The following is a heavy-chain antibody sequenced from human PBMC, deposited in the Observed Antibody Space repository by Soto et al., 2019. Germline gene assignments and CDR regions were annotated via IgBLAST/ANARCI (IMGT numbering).Heavy chain of an antibody. D-gene: IGHD5-12*01. Sequence: SETLSLTCTVSGGSVSSSSYFWGWIRQPPGKGLEWIGNIHYGGTTYYNASLKSRVTISVDTPKNQFSLKLNSVTAADSAVYSCARGLGYYFDSWG. CDR2: IHYGGTT. J-gene: IGHJ4*01. V-gene: IGHV4-39*01. CDR1: GGSVSSSSYF. CDR3: ARGLGYYFDS.